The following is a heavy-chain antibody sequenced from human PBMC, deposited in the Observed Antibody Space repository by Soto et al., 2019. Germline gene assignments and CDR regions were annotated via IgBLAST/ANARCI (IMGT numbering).Heavy chain of an antibody. CDR2: ISYDGSSE. CDR3: ARDQGGVRGIIIMCFDY. CDR1: GFTIGSYC. J-gene: IGHJ4*02. V-gene: IGHV3-30-3*01. Sequence: GGSLRLSCAASGFTIGSYCMHWVRQTPGKGLEWVALISYDGSSEFYADSVKGRFTISRDNSKNTLYLQMNSLRPEDTAVYYCARDQGGVRGIIIMCFDYWGQGTLVTVSS. D-gene: IGHD3-10*01.